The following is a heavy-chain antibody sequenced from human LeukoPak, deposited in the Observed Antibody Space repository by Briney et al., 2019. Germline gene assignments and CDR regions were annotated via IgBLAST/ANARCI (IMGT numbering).Heavy chain of an antibody. V-gene: IGHV6-1*01. J-gene: IGHJ6*02. Sequence: SQTLSLTCAISGDSFSSNSAAWNWIRQSPSRGLEWLGRTYYRSKWYNDYAVSVQSRITINPDTSKNQFSLHLNSVTPEDTAVYYCARGGDNSAYYPYYYYGMDVWGQGTTVTVSS. CDR2: TYYRSKWYN. CDR1: GDSFSSNSAA. D-gene: IGHD3-22*01. CDR3: ARGGDNSAYYPYYYYGMDV.